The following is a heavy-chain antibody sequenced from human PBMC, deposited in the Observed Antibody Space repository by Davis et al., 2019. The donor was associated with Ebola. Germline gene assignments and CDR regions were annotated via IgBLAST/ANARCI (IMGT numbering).Heavy chain of an antibody. Sequence: SETLSLTCTVSGRSISSYYWSWIRQPPGTGLEWIGYIYYSGSTNYNPSLKSRVTISVDTSKNQFALKLSSVTAADTAVYYFARVHYDFWSGYYTENWFDPWGQGTLVTVSS. J-gene: IGHJ5*02. V-gene: IGHV4-59*01. CDR2: IYYSGST. CDR3: ARVHYDFWSGYYTENWFDP. CDR1: GRSISSYY. D-gene: IGHD3-3*01.